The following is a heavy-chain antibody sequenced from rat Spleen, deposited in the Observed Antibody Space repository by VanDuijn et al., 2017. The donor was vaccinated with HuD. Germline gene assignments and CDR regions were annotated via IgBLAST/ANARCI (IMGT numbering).Heavy chain of an antibody. CDR3: TTHYTI. D-gene: IGHD1-2*01. Sequence: EVQLVESGGGLVQPGRSLKLSCAASGFTFSNCDMAWVRQAPTKGLEWVASISYDGSSTYYRDSVKGRFTISRDNAKSTLYLQMDSLRSEDTATYYCTTHYTIRGQGVMVTVSS. J-gene: IGHJ2*01. CDR2: ISYDGSST. CDR1: GFTFSNCD. V-gene: IGHV5-20*01.